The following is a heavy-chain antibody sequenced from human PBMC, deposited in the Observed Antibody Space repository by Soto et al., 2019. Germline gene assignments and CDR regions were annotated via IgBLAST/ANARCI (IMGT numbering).Heavy chain of an antibody. CDR3: ARDWAAGPEGIDY. D-gene: IGHD3-16*01. Sequence: EVQLVESGGGLVQPGGSLRLSCEASGFALSRHWMRWVRQAPGKGLVGVALINQYGSEKYYVDSVKGRFTSSRDNAKNSLYLQMNSLRADDTAVYYCARDWAAGPEGIDYWGQGTLVTVSS. CDR1: GFALSRHW. V-gene: IGHV3-7*01. J-gene: IGHJ4*02. CDR2: INQYGSEK.